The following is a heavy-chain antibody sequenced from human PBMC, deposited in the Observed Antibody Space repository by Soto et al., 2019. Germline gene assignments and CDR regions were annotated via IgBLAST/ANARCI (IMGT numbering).Heavy chain of an antibody. D-gene: IGHD2-2*01. CDR1: GYTFTSYG. V-gene: IGHV1-8*02. J-gene: IGHJ4*02. Sequence: ASVKVSCKASGYTFTSYGISWVRQAPGQGLEWMGWMNPKSGNTGYAQKFQGRVTMTRSTPLTTAYLELSGLTSDDTAVYYCAKEKDFPSVPRTMPLDNWGQGTLVTVSS. CDR2: MNPKSGNT. CDR3: AKEKDFPSVPRTMPLDN.